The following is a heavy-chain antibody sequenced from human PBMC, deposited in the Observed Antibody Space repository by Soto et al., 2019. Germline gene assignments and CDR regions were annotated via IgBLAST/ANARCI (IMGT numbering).Heavy chain of an antibody. CDR2: IFSSGST. CDR1: GGSINTFY. Sequence: QVRLQESGPGLLKPSETLSLTCTVSGGSINTFYWSWVRQPAGKGLEWIGRIFSSGSTSFNPSLESRVAMSVDTSKNHFSLNLSSVTAADMAVYYCAREGPYSAYNFAHGIQLWSFDFWGQGALVTVSS. V-gene: IGHV4-4*07. J-gene: IGHJ4*02. CDR3: AREGPYSAYNFAHGIQLWSFDF. D-gene: IGHD5-12*01.